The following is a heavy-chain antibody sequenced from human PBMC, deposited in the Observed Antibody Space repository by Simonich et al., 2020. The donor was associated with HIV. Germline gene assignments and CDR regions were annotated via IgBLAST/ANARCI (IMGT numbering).Heavy chain of an antibody. CDR1: GFTFSSYA. J-gene: IGHJ4*02. CDR3: ASGGSISSVWADDY. CDR2: ISYDESNK. V-gene: IGHV3-30*07. D-gene: IGHD3-16*01. Sequence: QVQLVESGGGVVQPGRSLRLSCAASGFTFSSYAMHWVRQAPGKWLEWVAVISYDESNKYYADSVKGRFTIARDNSKNTLYLQMNSLRAEDTAVYYCASGGSISSVWADDYWGQGTLVTVSS.